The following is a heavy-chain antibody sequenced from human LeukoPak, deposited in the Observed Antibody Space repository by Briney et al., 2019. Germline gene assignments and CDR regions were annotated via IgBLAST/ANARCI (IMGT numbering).Heavy chain of an antibody. CDR1: GFTFSSYE. D-gene: IGHD5-18*01. CDR2: ISSSGSTI. V-gene: IGHV3-48*03. Sequence: PGGSLRLSCAASGFTFSSYEMNWVRQAPGKGLEWVSYISSSGSTIYYADSVKGRFTISRDSAKNSLYLQMNSLRAEDTAVYYCARDIYSYEFLADYYYMDVWGKGTTVTISS. CDR3: ARDIYSYEFLADYYYMDV. J-gene: IGHJ6*03.